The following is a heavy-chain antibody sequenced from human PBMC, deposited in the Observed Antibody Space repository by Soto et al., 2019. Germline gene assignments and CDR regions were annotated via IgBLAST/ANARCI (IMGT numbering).Heavy chain of an antibody. V-gene: IGHV3-9*01. CDR3: AKEGSWFGGYAFDI. CDR2: ISWNSGSI. J-gene: IGHJ3*02. D-gene: IGHD3-10*01. CDR1: GFTFDDYA. Sequence: LRLSCAASGFTFDDYAMHWVRQAPGKGLEWVSGISWNSGSIGYADSVKGRFTISRDNAKNSLYLQMNSLRAEDTALYYCAKEGSWFGGYAFDIWGQGTMVTVSS.